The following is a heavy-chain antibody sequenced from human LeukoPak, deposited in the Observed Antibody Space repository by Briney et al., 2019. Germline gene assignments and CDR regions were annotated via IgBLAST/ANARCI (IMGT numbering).Heavy chain of an antibody. CDR3: AREDGFNTFDH. Sequence: GGSLRLSCAASGLVFRNQWISWVRQAPGKGLEWVANIKPDGSEKFYVDSVKGRFTISRDNAKNSVYLQMNSLRADDTALYYCAREDGFNTFDHWGQGTLVTVSS. D-gene: IGHD5-24*01. V-gene: IGHV3-7*01. CDR2: IKPDGSEK. CDR1: GLVFRNQW. J-gene: IGHJ4*02.